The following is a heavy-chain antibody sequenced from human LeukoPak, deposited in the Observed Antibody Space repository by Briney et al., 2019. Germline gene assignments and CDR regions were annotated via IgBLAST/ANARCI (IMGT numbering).Heavy chain of an antibody. CDR2: IYHSGST. V-gene: IGHV4-30-2*01. J-gene: IGHJ6*02. CDR3: ARESKGLYGMDV. CDR1: GASISSGGYS. D-gene: IGHD4-11*01. Sequence: SQTLSLTCAVSGASISSGGYSWSWIRQPPGKGLEWIGYIYHSGSTYYNPSLKSRVTISVDRSKNQFSLKLSSVTAADTAVYYCARESKGLYGMDVWGQGTTVTVSS.